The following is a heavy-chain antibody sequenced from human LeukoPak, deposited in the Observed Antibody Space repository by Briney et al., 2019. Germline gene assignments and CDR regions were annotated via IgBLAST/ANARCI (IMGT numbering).Heavy chain of an antibody. CDR3: AKDGVPSRWFGRNYFDY. CDR1: ALTFSSYG. Sequence: PGGSLRLSCAASALTFSSYGTHWVRQAPGKGLGWVAFIRKVGTHKYYADSVKGRFTNSRDNYENTLYLKMNNLRAEDTAVYYCAKDGVPSRWFGRNYFDYGGQGTLVTVS. CDR2: IRKVGTHK. V-gene: IGHV3-30*02. D-gene: IGHD3-10*01. J-gene: IGHJ4*02.